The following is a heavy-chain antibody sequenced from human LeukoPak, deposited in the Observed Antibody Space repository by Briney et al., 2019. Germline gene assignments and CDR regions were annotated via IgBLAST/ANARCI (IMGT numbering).Heavy chain of an antibody. CDR1: GGSISGYY. D-gene: IGHD5-18*01. J-gene: IGHJ4*02. Sequence: SETLSLTCTVSGGSISGYYWSWIRQPPGKGLEWIGYIYYSGNTNYNPSLKSRVTISVDTSKNQFSLKLSSVTAADTALHYCARAGYNYGFFNLDYWGQGTLVTVSS. CDR2: IYYSGNT. V-gene: IGHV4-59*08. CDR3: ARAGYNYGFFNLDY.